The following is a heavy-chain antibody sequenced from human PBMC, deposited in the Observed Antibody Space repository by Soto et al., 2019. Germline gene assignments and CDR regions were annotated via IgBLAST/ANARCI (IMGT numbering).Heavy chain of an antibody. CDR2: VSFDGRDK. J-gene: IGHJ4*02. CDR3: VRTPIAARPYFDY. CDR1: GFTFSSYA. Sequence: QVQLVESGGGVVQPGRSLRLSCAASGFTFSSYAIHWVRQAPGKGLEWVAVVSFDGRDKYYVDSVKGRLTISRDNSKNTLFLEMNSLRTEDTAVYYCVRTPIAARPYFDYWGQGTLVTVSP. V-gene: IGHV3-30-3*01. D-gene: IGHD6-6*01.